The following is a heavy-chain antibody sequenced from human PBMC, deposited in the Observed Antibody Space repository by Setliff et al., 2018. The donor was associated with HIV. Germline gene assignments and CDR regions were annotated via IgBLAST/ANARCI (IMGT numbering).Heavy chain of an antibody. CDR1: GYTFTSYD. Sequence: ASVKVSCKASGYTFTSYDINWVRQATGQGLEWIGWMNPNSGNTGYAQKFQGRVTMTRNTSISTAYMELSSLRSEDTAVYYCASGAWYTSGWYSSRYMDVWGKGTTVTVSS. D-gene: IGHD6-19*01. J-gene: IGHJ6*03. CDR3: ASGAWYTSGWYSSRYMDV. V-gene: IGHV1-8*02. CDR2: MNPNSGNT.